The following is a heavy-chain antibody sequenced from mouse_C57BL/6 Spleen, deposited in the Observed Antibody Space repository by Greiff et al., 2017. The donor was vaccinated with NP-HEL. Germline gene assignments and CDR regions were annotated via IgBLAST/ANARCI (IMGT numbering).Heavy chain of an antibody. J-gene: IGHJ4*01. D-gene: IGHD1-1*01. CDR1: GFTFSDYY. CDR3: ARDRYYYYGSSYDAMDY. Sequence: EVQLVESEGGLVQPGSSMKLSCTASGFTFSDYYMAWVRQVPEKGLEWVANINYDGSSTYYLDSLKSRFIISRDNAKNILYLQMSSLKSEDTATYYCARDRYYYYGSSYDAMDYWGQGTSVTVSS. CDR2: INYDGSST. V-gene: IGHV5-16*01.